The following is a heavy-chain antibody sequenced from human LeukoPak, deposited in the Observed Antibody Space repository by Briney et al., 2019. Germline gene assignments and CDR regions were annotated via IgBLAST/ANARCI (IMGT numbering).Heavy chain of an antibody. CDR1: GGTFSSYA. CDR2: IIPIFGTA. D-gene: IGHD3-22*01. V-gene: IGHV1-69*13. J-gene: IGHJ5*02. Sequence: SVKVSCKASGGTFSSYAISWVRQAPGQGLEWMGGIIPIFGTANYAQKFQGRVTITADESTSTAYMELSSLRSEDTAVYYCAGDGPGEWLLLTWGQGTLVTVSS. CDR3: AGDGPGEWLLLT.